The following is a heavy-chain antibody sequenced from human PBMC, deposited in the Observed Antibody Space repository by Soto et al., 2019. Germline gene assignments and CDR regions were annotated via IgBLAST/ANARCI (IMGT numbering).Heavy chain of an antibody. D-gene: IGHD2-2*01. Sequence: GGSLRLSCAASGFTFSSYGMHWVRQAPGKGLEWVAVISYAGSNKYYADSVKGRFTISRDNSKNTRYLQMNSLRAEDTAVYYCAKDNCISTSCYRLYNWFDPWGQGT. CDR2: ISYAGSNK. CDR3: AKDNCISTSCYRLYNWFDP. CDR1: GFTFSSYG. V-gene: IGHV3-30*18. J-gene: IGHJ5*02.